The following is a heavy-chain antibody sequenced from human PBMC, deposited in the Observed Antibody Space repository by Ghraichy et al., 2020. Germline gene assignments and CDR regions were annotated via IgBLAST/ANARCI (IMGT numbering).Heavy chain of an antibody. J-gene: IGHJ5*02. CDR3: ARDFISLRFLEWRVVPNWFDP. CDR2: ISSSSSYI. D-gene: IGHD3-3*01. V-gene: IGHV3-21*01. CDR1: GFTFSSYS. Sequence: GGSLRLSCAASGFTFSSYSMNWVRQAPGKGLEWVSSISSSSSYIYYADSVKGRFTISRDNAKNSLYLQMNSLRAEDTAVYYCARDFISLRFLEWRVVPNWFDPWGQGTLVTVSS.